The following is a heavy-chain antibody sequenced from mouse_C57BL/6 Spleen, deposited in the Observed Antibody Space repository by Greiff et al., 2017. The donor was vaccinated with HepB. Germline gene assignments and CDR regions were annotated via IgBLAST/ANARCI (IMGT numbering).Heavy chain of an antibody. J-gene: IGHJ2*01. D-gene: IGHD2-5*01. CDR2: ISSGSSTI. CDR1: GFTFSDYG. CDR3: AREDYSKAYFDY. V-gene: IGHV5-17*01. Sequence: DVKLVESGGGLVKPGGSLKLSCAASGFTFSDYGMHWVRQAPEKGLEWVAYISSGSSTIYYADTVKGRFTISRDNAKNTLFLQMTSLRSEDTAMYYCAREDYSKAYFDYWGQGTTLTVSS.